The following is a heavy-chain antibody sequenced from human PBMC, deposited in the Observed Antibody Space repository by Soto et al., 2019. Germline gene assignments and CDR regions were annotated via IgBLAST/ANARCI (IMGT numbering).Heavy chain of an antibody. Sequence: PGESLKISCKGSGYRFTNYWIGWVRQIPGKGLEWMGIINPGDSETRYSPSFQGQVTISADKSIGTAYLQWRSLTASDTAIYYCARRLQTIYFYGMYVWGQGTTVTAP. CDR2: INPGDSET. V-gene: IGHV5-51*01. CDR1: GYRFTNYW. D-gene: IGHD5-12*01. CDR3: ARRLQTIYFYGMYV. J-gene: IGHJ6*02.